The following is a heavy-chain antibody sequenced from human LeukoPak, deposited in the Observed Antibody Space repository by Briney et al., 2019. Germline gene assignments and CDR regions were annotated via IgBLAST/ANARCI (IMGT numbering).Heavy chain of an antibody. D-gene: IGHD2-2*01. CDR2: IRYDGSNK. V-gene: IGHV3-30*02. CDR1: GFTFSSYG. Sequence: PGGSLRLSCAASGFTFSSYGMNWVRQAPGKGLEWVAFIRYDGSNKYYADSVKSRFTISRDNSKNTLYLQMNSLRAEDTAVYYCAKDQWVAVPAAMGYWGQGTLVTVSS. J-gene: IGHJ1*01. CDR3: AKDQWVAVPAAMGY.